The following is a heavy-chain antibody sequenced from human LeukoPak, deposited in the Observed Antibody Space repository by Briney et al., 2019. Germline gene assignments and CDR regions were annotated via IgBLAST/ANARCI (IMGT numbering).Heavy chain of an antibody. CDR1: GFTFNTYG. V-gene: IGHV3-23*01. CDR3: ATRGSGTYYDY. Sequence: GGTLRLSCAASGFTFNTYGMSWVRQAPGKGLEWVSGISGSGGATYYADSVKGRFTISRDNSKNTLYLQMNSLRAEDTAVYYCATRGSGTYYDYWGQGTLVTVSS. CDR2: ISGSGGAT. J-gene: IGHJ4*02. D-gene: IGHD1-26*01.